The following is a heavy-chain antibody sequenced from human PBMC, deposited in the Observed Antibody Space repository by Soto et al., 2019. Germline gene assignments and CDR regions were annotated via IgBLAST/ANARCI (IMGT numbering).Heavy chain of an antibody. CDR2: VYPRDSDT. CDR1: GYIFIDYW. Sequence: GESLKISCKASGYIFIDYWIGWVRQMPGKGLEWMGIVYPRDSDTRYSPSFQGQVTISADRSTGTAFLQWRSLKASDTAMYYCARLNTAMVTLNYYYGMDVWGQGTTVTSP. J-gene: IGHJ6*02. CDR3: ARLNTAMVTLNYYYGMDV. D-gene: IGHD5-18*01. V-gene: IGHV5-51*01.